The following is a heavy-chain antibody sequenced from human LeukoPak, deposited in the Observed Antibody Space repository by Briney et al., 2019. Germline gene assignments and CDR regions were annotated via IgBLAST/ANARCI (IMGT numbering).Heavy chain of an antibody. J-gene: IGHJ6*03. CDR3: ARGYSGYGGYYYYYMDV. Sequence: GGSLRLSCAASGFTFSSYGMHWVRQAPDKGLEWVALISSDGSNRIYADSVKGRFSISRDNAKNSLHLQMNSLRAEDTALYHCARGYSGYGGYYYYYMDVWGKGTTVTVSS. CDR2: ISSDGSNR. D-gene: IGHD5-12*01. CDR1: GFTFSSYG. V-gene: IGHV3-33*05.